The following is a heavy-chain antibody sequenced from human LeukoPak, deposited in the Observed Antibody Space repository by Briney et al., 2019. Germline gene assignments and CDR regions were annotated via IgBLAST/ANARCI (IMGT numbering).Heavy chain of an antibody. J-gene: IGHJ4*02. D-gene: IGHD6-19*01. Sequence: GGSLRLSCAASGFTFSNSAMYWVRQAPGKGLEYVSVISTDGSRIYYADSVKGRFTISRDNSKNTLYLQMGSLRAEDMAAYYCTRGLAISTSGWYDTFDYWGQGALVTVSS. V-gene: IGHV3-64*02. CDR3: TRGLAISTSGWYDTFDY. CDR1: GFTFSNSA. CDR2: ISTDGSRI.